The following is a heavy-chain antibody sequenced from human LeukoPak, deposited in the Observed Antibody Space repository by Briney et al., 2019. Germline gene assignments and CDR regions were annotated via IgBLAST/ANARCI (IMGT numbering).Heavy chain of an antibody. Sequence: SETLSLTCTVSGGSISSSSYYWGWIRQPPGKGLEWIGSIYYSGSTYYNPSLKSRVTISVDTSKNQFSLKLSSVTAADTAVYYCARQSRDPSAFDMWGQGTMVTVSS. CDR3: ARQSRDPSAFDM. J-gene: IGHJ3*02. CDR1: GGSISSSSYY. CDR2: IYYSGST. D-gene: IGHD2-21*02. V-gene: IGHV4-39*01.